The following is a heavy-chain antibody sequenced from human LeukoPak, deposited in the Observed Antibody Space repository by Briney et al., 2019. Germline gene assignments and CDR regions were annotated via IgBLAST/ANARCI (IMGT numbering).Heavy chain of an antibody. CDR1: GFTFSGHS. D-gene: IGHD4-11*01. J-gene: IGHJ6*02. V-gene: IGHV3-23*01. CDR2: ILGNGVKT. Sequence: GGSLRLSCAASGFTFSGHSMTWVRQTPGKGLEWVSVILGNGVKTYYADSLKGRFTISRDNSKSTLYLQMNSLRADDTAVYYCARVGDWSNYFSMDAWGQGTTVSVSS. CDR3: ARVGDWSNYFSMDA.